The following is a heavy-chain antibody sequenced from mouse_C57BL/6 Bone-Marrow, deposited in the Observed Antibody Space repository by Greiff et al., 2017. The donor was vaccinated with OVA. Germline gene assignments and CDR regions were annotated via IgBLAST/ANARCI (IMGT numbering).Heavy chain of an antibody. CDR2: ISDGGSYT. CDR3: ARERGLYDYRSLAY. J-gene: IGHJ3*01. Sequence: EVQLVESGGGLVKPGGSLKLSCAASGFTFSSYAMSWVRQTPEKRLAWVATISDGGSYTYYPDNVKGRFTISRDNAKNNLYLQMSHLKSEDTAMYYCARERGLYDYRSLAYWGQGTLVTVSA. V-gene: IGHV5-4*01. D-gene: IGHD2-4*01. CDR1: GFTFSSYA.